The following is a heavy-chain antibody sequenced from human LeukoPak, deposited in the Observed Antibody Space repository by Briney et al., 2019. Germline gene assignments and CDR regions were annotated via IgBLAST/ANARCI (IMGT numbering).Heavy chain of an antibody. Sequence: GGSLRLSCAASGFTFSNYDMHWVRQATGKGLEWVSAIGPGGDTYYPGSVKGRFTISRENAKNSFYLQMNSLRAGDTAVYYCAGDKRGYYYYGMDVWGQGTTVTVSS. V-gene: IGHV3-13*01. CDR1: GFTFSNYD. CDR3: AGDKRGYYYYGMDV. CDR2: IGPGGDT. J-gene: IGHJ6*02.